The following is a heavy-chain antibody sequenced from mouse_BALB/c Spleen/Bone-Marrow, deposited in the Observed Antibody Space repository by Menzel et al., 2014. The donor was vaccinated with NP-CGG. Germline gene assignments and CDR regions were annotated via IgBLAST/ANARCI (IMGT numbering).Heavy chain of an antibody. Sequence: QVQLKQSGAELVRPGSPVKISCKASGYAFGSYWMNWVKQRPGQGLERIGQIYPGDGDTNYNGNFKDKATLTVDRSSSTAFMQLSSLTSEDSAVYFCARWYRDPHFAMDYWGPGTSVTVSS. CDR3: ARWYRDPHFAMDY. D-gene: IGHD2-14*01. CDR1: GYAFGSYW. V-gene: IGHV1-80*01. CDR2: IYPGDGDT. J-gene: IGHJ4*01.